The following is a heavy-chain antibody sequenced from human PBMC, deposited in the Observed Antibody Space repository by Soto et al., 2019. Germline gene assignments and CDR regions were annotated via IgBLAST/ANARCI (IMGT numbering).Heavy chain of an antibody. CDR3: ARGVAGTTRRGLGY. J-gene: IGHJ4*02. D-gene: IGHD1-7*01. CDR1: GFTFSSYA. CDR2: ISYDGSNK. V-gene: IGHV3-30-3*01. Sequence: QVQLLESGGGVVQPGRSLRLSCAASGFTFSSYAMHWVRQAPGKGLEWVAVISYDGSNKYYADSVKGRFTISRNNSKNTLYLQMNSLRPEDTAVFYCARGVAGTTRRGLGYWGQGTLVTVSS.